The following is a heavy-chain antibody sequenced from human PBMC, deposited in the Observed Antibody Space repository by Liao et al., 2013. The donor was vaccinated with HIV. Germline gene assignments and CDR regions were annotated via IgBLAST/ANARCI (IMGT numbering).Heavy chain of an antibody. CDR1: GGSISSSSYY. D-gene: IGHD3-22*01. CDR3: ARGYYDSSGYFRKWYFDY. V-gene: IGHV4-61*02. Sequence: QLQLQESGPGLVKPSETLSLTCTVSGGSISSSSYYWSWIRQPAGKGLEWIGRIYTSGSTNYNPSLKSRVTISVDTSKNQFSLKLSSVTAADTAVYYCARGYYDSSGYFRKWYFDYWGQGTLVTVSS. J-gene: IGHJ4*02. CDR2: IYTSGST.